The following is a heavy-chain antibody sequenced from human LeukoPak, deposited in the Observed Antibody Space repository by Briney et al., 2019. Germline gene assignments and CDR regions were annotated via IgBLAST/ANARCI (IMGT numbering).Heavy chain of an antibody. D-gene: IGHD3-3*01. J-gene: IGHJ4*02. V-gene: IGHV1-8*03. Sequence: GASVKVSCKASGYTFTSYDINWVRQATGQGLEWMGWMNPNSGNTGYAQKFQGRVTITRNTSISTAYMELSSLRSEDTAVYYCARGRTIFGVAEYYFDYWGQGTLVTVSS. CDR1: GYTFTSYD. CDR2: MNPNSGNT. CDR3: ARGRTIFGVAEYYFDY.